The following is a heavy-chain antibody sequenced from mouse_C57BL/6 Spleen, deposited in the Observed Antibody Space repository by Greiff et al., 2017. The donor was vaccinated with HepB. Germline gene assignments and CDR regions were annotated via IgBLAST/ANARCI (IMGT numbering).Heavy chain of an antibody. Sequence: VQLQQSGPELVKPGASVKISCKASGYAFSSSWMNWVKQRPGKGLEWIGRIYPGDGDTNYTGKFKGKATLTADKSSSTAYMQRSSLTSEDSAVYFCAIFYDYSAWFAYWGQGTLVTVSA. J-gene: IGHJ3*01. V-gene: IGHV1-82*01. D-gene: IGHD2-4*01. CDR3: AIFYDYSAWFAY. CDR2: IYPGDGDT. CDR1: GYAFSSSW.